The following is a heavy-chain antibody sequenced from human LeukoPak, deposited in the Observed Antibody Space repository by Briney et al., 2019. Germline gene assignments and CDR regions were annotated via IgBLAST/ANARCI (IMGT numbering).Heavy chain of an antibody. CDR2: ISGSGGST. CDR3: ARVYPYIVVVPADAYYYYGMDV. V-gene: IGHV3-23*01. Sequence: PGGSLRLSCAASGFTFSSYAVSWVRQAPGKGLEWVSAISGSGGSTYYADSVKGRFTISRDNAKNSLYLQMNSLRAEDTAVYYCARVYPYIVVVPADAYYYYGMDVWGQGTTVTVSS. CDR1: GFTFSSYA. D-gene: IGHD2-2*01. J-gene: IGHJ6*02.